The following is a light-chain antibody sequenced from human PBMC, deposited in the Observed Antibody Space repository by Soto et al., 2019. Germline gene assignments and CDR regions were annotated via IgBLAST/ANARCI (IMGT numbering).Light chain of an antibody. J-gene: IGKJ1*01. CDR3: QQYNNWPTVT. CDR2: GAS. V-gene: IGKV3-15*01. CDR1: QSVSSN. Sequence: EIVMTQSPATLSVSPGERATLSFRASQSVSSNLAWYQQKPGQAPRLLIYGASTRATGIPARFSGSGSGTEFTLTISSLQSEDFAVYYCQQYNNWPTVTFGQGTKVDIK.